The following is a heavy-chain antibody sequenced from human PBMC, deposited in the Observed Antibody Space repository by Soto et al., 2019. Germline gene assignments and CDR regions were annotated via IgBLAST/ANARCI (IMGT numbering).Heavy chain of an antibody. CDR1: GDTHTIYF. Sequence: QVQLVQSGAEAKQPGASVRVSCKASGDTHTIYFIHWLRQAPGQGLEWMGWINSVSGGANYAPRFQGRVAMTRDRSSATAFMELSRLRSDDTAVYYCARGGSYYAHWGQGTLVTVSS. J-gene: IGHJ4*02. V-gene: IGHV1-2*02. D-gene: IGHD1-26*01. CDR3: ARGGSYYAH. CDR2: INSVSGGA.